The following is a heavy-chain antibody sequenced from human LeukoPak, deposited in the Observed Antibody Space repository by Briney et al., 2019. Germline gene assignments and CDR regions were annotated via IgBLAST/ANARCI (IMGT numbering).Heavy chain of an antibody. CDR3: ARPQRSKDVLRYFDWLSQPAYFGY. Sequence: GGSLRLSCAASGFTFSDYYMSWIRQAPGKGLEWVSYISSSSSYTNYADSVKGRFTISRDNAKNSLYLQMNSLRAEDTAVYYCARPQRSKDVLRYFDWLSQPAYFGYWGQGTLVTVSS. CDR1: GFTFSDYY. V-gene: IGHV3-11*06. D-gene: IGHD3-9*01. CDR2: ISSSSSYT. J-gene: IGHJ4*02.